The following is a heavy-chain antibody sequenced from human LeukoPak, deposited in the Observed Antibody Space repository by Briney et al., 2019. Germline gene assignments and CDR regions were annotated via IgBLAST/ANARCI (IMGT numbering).Heavy chain of an antibody. D-gene: IGHD3-16*01. CDR1: GGSISSYY. CDR3: ARETSQKGAHYMDV. Sequence: SETLSLTCTVSGGSISSYYWSWIRQPPGKGLEWIGYIYYSGSTNYNPSLKSRVTISVDTSKNQFALKLSSVTAADTAVYYCARETSQKGAHYMDVWGKGTTVTISS. V-gene: IGHV4-59*01. CDR2: IYYSGST. J-gene: IGHJ6*03.